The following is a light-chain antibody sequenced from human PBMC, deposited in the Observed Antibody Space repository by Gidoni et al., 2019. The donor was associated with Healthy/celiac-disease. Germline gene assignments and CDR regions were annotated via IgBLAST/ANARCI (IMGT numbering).Light chain of an antibody. CDR2: AAA. CDR1: QGISSW. Sequence: EIQMTQSPSSLSASVGDRLTITCRASQGISSWLAWYQQQPEKAPKPLIYAAASLQSGDPSRCSGSGSGTDYTLTISSMQPEDFATYYCQQYNSYPPAFGQGTRLGIK. V-gene: IGKV1D-16*01. CDR3: QQYNSYPPA. J-gene: IGKJ5*01.